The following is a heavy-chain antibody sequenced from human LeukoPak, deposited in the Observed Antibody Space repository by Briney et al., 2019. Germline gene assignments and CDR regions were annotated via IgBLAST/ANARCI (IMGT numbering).Heavy chain of an antibody. CDR2: ISAFNGNT. J-gene: IGHJ4*02. D-gene: IGHD1-14*01. CDR3: ARRRVGTHFDS. V-gene: IGHV1-18*01. CDR1: GYTFTSYA. Sequence: ASVKVSCKASGYTFTSYAMNWVRQAPGQGLEWMGWISAFNGNTDYAQKFQGRVTMTTDTSTSTAYMEVRSLRSDDTAVYYCARRRVGTHFDSWGQGTLVTVSS.